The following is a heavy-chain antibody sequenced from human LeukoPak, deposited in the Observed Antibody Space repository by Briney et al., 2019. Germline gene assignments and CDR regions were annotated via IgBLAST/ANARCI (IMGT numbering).Heavy chain of an antibody. CDR1: GFTFSSYA. CDR2: ISYDGNTK. J-gene: IGHJ4*02. CDR3: TRDIVVVPAAIGGPERFDY. V-gene: IGHV3-30*07. D-gene: IGHD2-2*01. Sequence: PGGSLRLSCAASGFTFSSYAMHWVRQAPGKGLEWVAVISYDGNTKYYTDSVKGRFTISRDNSKNTLYLQMNSLKTEDTAVYYCTRDIVVVPAAIGGPERFDYWGQGTLVTVSS.